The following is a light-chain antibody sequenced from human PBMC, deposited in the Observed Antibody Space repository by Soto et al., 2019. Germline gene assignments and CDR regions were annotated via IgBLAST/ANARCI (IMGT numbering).Light chain of an antibody. J-gene: IGLJ1*01. CDR3: SSYTTSNTRQIV. V-gene: IGLV2-14*03. Sequence: QSALTQPDSVSGSPGQSITISCTGTSSDVGGYNYVSWYQHHPGKAPKLMIFDVSNRPSGVSNRFSGSKSGNTASLTISVLQPEDEADYYCSSYTTSNTRQIVFGTGTKVTVL. CDR2: DVS. CDR1: SSDVGGYNY.